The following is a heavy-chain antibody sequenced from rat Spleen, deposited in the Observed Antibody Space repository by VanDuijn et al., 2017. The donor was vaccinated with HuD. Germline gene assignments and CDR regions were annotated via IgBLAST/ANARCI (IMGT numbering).Heavy chain of an antibody. Sequence: EVQLVESGGGLVQPGRSLKLSCAASGFIFSTNDMAWVRQAPTKGLEWVASISPSGGSTYYRDSVKGRFTVSRDNAKSTLSLQMDSLRSEDTATYYCARELDQFDFWGQGVLVTVSS. CDR3: ARELDQFDF. J-gene: IGHJ2*01. V-gene: IGHV5-25*01. CDR2: ISPSGGST. CDR1: GFIFSTND.